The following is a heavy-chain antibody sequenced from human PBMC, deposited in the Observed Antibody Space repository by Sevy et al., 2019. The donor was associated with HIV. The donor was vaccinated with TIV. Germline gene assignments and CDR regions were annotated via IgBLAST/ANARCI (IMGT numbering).Heavy chain of an antibody. V-gene: IGHV3-74*01. Sequence: GGSLRLSCEASGFTFSSYWMHWVRQSPGKGLVWVSRISSDGSPTNYADSVKGRFTISRDNAKNTLYLQMNSLRAEDTALYYCARDYSYGYGMDVWGQGTTVTVSS. D-gene: IGHD5-18*01. CDR1: GFTFSSYW. CDR3: ARDYSYGYGMDV. J-gene: IGHJ6*02. CDR2: ISSDGSPT.